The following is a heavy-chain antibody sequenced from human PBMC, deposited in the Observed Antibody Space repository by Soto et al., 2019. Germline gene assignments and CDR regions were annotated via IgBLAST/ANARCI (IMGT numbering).Heavy chain of an antibody. V-gene: IGHV1-2*02. CDR3: ARGTGRAVADMRFGY. J-gene: IGHJ4*02. CDR2: INPNSGGT. D-gene: IGHD6-19*01. CDR1: GYTFTGYY. Sequence: ASVKVSGKASGYTFTGYYMHWVRQAPGQGLERMGLINPNSGGTNYAQKFQGRVTMTRDTSISTAYMDLSSLRSHDTAVYYCARGTGRAVADMRFGYWGEGTQVTVYS.